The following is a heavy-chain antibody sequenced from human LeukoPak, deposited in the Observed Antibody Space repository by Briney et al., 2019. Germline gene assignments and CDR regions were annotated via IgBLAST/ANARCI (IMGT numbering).Heavy chain of an antibody. Sequence: PGGSLRLSCAASGFTFSTYWMHWVRQAPGEGLVWVSRIKSDGSDTSYADSVKGRFTISRDNAKNTLYLQMNSLRAEDTAMYYCGRVGGRSVAAKGDAFDIWGQGTMVTVSS. CDR1: GFTFSTYW. CDR2: IKSDGSDT. CDR3: GRVGGRSVAAKGDAFDI. J-gene: IGHJ3*02. D-gene: IGHD6-6*01. V-gene: IGHV3-74*01.